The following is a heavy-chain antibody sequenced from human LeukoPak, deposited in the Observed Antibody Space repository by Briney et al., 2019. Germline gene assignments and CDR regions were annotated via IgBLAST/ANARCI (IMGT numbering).Heavy chain of an antibody. V-gene: IGHV3-23*01. Sequence: GGSLRLSCAASGFTFSSSAMAWVRHAPGQGLEWVSTISYSGSGTYYADSVKGRFTISRDNSENMVYLQMTSLRVEDTAEYYCAKTFYSGSGSELPHHWGQGTLVTVSS. J-gene: IGHJ1*01. CDR2: ISYSGSGT. CDR3: AKTFYSGSGSELPHH. CDR1: GFTFSSSA. D-gene: IGHD3-10*01.